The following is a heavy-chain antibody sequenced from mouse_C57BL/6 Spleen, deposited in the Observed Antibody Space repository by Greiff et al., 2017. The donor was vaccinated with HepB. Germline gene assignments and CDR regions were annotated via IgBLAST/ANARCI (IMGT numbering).Heavy chain of an antibody. J-gene: IGHJ4*01. CDR3: ARNFPYYYAMDY. Sequence: DVHLVESGGGLVKPGGSLKLSCAASGFTFSDYGMHWVRQAPEKGLEWVAYISSGSSTIYYADTVKGRFTISRGNAKNTLFLQMTSLRSEDTAMYYCARNFPYYYAMDYWGQGTSVTVSS. V-gene: IGHV5-17*01. CDR2: ISSGSSTI. CDR1: GFTFSDYG.